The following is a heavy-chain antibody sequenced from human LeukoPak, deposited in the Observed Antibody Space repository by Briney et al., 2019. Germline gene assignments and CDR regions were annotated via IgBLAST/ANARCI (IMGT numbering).Heavy chain of an antibody. V-gene: IGHV3-7*01. CDR2: IKQDGSEK. D-gene: IGHD4-17*01. Sequence: GGSLRLSCAASGFTFSSYWMSWARQAPGKGLEWVANIKQDGSEKYYVDSVKGRFTISRDNAKNSLYLQMNSLRAEDTAVYYCATPDGDPGYPYYFDYWGQGTLVTVSS. CDR3: ATPDGDPGYPYYFDY. CDR1: GFTFSSYW. J-gene: IGHJ4*02.